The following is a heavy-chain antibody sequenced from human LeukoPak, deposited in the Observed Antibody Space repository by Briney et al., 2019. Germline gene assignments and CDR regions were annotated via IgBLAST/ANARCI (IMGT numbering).Heavy chain of an antibody. D-gene: IGHD6-13*01. CDR3: ARVIAAAGTEWFDP. CDR2: IYYSGST. Sequence: SETLSLTCTVSGGSISGYYWSWIRQPPGKGLEWIGYIYYSGSTNYNPSLKSRVTISVDTSKNQFSLKLSSVTAADTAVYYCARVIAAAGTEWFDPWGQGILVTVSS. J-gene: IGHJ5*02. CDR1: GGSISGYY. V-gene: IGHV4-59*01.